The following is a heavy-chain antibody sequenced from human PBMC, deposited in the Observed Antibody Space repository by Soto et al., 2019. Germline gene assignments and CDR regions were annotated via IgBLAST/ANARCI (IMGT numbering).Heavy chain of an antibody. Sequence: SETLSLTCAVYGGSFSGYYWSWIRQPPGKGLEWIGEINHSGSTNYNPSLKSRVTISVDTSKNQFSLKLSSVTAADTAVYYCARLDGYTGGYWGQGTLVTVSS. V-gene: IGHV4-34*01. CDR2: INHSGST. CDR1: GGSFSGYY. CDR3: ARLDGYTGGY. D-gene: IGHD5-12*01. J-gene: IGHJ4*02.